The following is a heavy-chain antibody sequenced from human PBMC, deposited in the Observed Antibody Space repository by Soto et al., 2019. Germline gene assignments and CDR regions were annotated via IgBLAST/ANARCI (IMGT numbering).Heavy chain of an antibody. V-gene: IGHV1-8*01. Sequence: ASVKVSCKASGYTFTSYDINCVRQATGQGLEWMGWMNPNSGNTGYAQKFQGRVTMTRNTSISTAYMELSSLRSEDTAVYYCARGDFWSGRGTNDIWGQGTMVTVSS. D-gene: IGHD3-3*01. CDR1: GYTFTSYD. J-gene: IGHJ3*02. CDR3: ARGDFWSGRGTNDI. CDR2: MNPNSGNT.